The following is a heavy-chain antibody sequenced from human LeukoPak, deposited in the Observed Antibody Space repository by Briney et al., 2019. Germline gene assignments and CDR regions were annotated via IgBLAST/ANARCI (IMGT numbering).Heavy chain of an antibody. CDR2: INTNTGNP. D-gene: IGHD3-22*01. Sequence: ASVKVSCKASGYTFTSYAMNWVRQAPGQGLEWMGWINTNTGNPTYAQGFTGRFVFSLDTSVSTAYLQISSLKAEDTAVYYCARYDETYYYDSTTFDIWGQGTMVTVSS. V-gene: IGHV7-4-1*02. CDR1: GYTFTSYA. CDR3: ARYDETYYYDSTTFDI. J-gene: IGHJ3*02.